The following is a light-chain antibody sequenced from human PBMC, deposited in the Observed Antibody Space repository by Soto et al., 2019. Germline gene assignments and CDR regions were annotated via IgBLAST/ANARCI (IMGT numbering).Light chain of an antibody. CDR2: GAS. Sequence: QMTQSPSSLSASVGDRVTIICRASQSISTYLNWYQHKPGKAPKVLINGASRLHTGVPSRFSGSGSGTDFTLTISSLQPEDGATDFCQQKYRLPRTFGQGTKVDIK. CDR3: QQKYRLPRT. V-gene: IGKV1-39*01. J-gene: IGKJ1*01. CDR1: QSISTY.